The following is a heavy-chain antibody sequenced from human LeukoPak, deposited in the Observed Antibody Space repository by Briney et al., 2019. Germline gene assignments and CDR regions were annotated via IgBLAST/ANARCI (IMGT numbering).Heavy chain of an antibody. J-gene: IGHJ4*02. D-gene: IGHD1-14*01. CDR1: GFTFGSFW. Sequence: GGSLGLSCGASGFTFGSFWMHWVRQARGKGLVWVSRIHSEETTTNYADAVKGRFTISGDNAKNTLYLQMNSLRAEDTAVYYCARGGLEPVDYWGQGTLVTVSS. V-gene: IGHV3-74*01. CDR2: IHSEETTT. CDR3: ARGGLEPVDY.